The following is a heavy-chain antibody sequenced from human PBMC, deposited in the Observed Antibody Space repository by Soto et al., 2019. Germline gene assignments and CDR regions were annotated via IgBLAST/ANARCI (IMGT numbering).Heavy chain of an antibody. V-gene: IGHV3-33*01. CDR1: GFTFSSYG. D-gene: IGHD3-10*01. CDR2: KWYDGSNK. J-gene: IGHJ6*02. Sequence: QAQLVESGGGVVQPGRSLRLSCAASGFTFSSYGMHWVRQAPGKGLEWVAVKWYDGSNKYYADSVKGRFTISRDNSKNTLYLQMNSLRAEDTAVYYCARDRGFGESYGMDVWGQGTTVTVSS. CDR3: ARDRGFGESYGMDV.